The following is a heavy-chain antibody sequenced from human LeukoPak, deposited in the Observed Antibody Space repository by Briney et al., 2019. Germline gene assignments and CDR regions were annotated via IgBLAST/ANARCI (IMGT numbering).Heavy chain of an antibody. CDR1: GGSFSGYY. CDR2: INHSGST. D-gene: IGHD2-15*01. V-gene: IGHV4-34*01. CDR3: ARLRVFGYCSGGSCKRGEFQH. Sequence: SETLSLTCAVYGGSFSGYYWSWIRQPPGKGLEWIGEINHSGSTNYNPSLKSRVTISVDTSKNQFSLKLSSVTAADTAVYYCARLRVFGYCSGGSCKRGEFQHWGQGTLVTVSS. J-gene: IGHJ1*01.